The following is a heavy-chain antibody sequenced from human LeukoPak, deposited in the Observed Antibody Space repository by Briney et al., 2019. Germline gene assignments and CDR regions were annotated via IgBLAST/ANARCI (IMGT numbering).Heavy chain of an antibody. Sequence: SETLSLTCTVSGGSISSGGYYWSWIRQHPGKGLEWIGYIYYSGSTYYNPSLKSRVTISVDTSKNQFSLKLRSVTAADTAVYCCARYVLLRYFDLAGIPWGQGTLVTVSS. D-gene: IGHD3-9*01. CDR1: GGSISSGGYY. CDR2: IYYSGST. J-gene: IGHJ5*02. CDR3: ARYVLLRYFDLAGIP. V-gene: IGHV4-31*03.